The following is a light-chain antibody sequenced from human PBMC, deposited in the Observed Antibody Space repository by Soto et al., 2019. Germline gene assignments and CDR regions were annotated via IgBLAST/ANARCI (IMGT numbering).Light chain of an antibody. V-gene: IGKV3-20*01. CDR1: QTISSNN. CDR2: GTS. Sequence: EIVLTQSPGTLSVSPGERATLSCRASQTISSNNLAWDQQKPGQAPSLLIYGTSSRATGIPDRFSGSGSGTDFTLTISRLEPADSAIYYCQQYGIWTFGQGTKVEI. J-gene: IGKJ1*01. CDR3: QQYGIWT.